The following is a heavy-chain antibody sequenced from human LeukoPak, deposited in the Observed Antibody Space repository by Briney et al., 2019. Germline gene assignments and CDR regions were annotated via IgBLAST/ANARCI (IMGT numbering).Heavy chain of an antibody. D-gene: IGHD2-2*01. Sequence: GSSVKVSCKASGGTFSSYATSWVRQAPGQGLEWMGGIIPIFGTANYAQKFQGRVTITADESTSTAYMELSSLRSEDTAVYYCARGARQLLSYYFDYWGQGTLVTVSS. J-gene: IGHJ4*02. V-gene: IGHV1-69*01. CDR1: GGTFSSYA. CDR2: IIPIFGTA. CDR3: ARGARQLLSYYFDY.